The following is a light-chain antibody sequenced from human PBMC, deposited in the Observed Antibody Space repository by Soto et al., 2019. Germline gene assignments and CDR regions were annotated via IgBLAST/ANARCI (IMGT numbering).Light chain of an antibody. CDR2: EVR. V-gene: IGLV2-14*01. J-gene: IGLJ1*01. CDR3: CSYTRTSNHYF. CDR1: ISHIGVYDY. Sequence: QSLLPHPASVSRAPGHSITISFTGTISHIGVYDYVSWYQQRPVKAPKLMIYEVRYRPSVVSNRFSGSKSGNTASLTISRLQAEDEAVYYCCSYTRTSNHYFFGSGTKVTAL.